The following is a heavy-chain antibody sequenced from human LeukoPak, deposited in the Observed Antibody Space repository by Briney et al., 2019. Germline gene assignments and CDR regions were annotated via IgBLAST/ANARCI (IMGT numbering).Heavy chain of an antibody. J-gene: IGHJ4*02. V-gene: IGHV3-48*03. CDR2: IGSSGSLT. CDR1: GFAFSTYE. CDR3: ARDSLHDYGGSGYGYYFDY. D-gene: IGHD3-22*01. Sequence: GGSLRFSCAASGFAFSTYEMIWVRQAPGKEPEWVSYIGSSGSLTYYADSVKGRFTVSRDNAKNSLYLQMNSLRVEDTAIYYCARDSLHDYGGSGYGYYFDYWGQGTLVTVSS.